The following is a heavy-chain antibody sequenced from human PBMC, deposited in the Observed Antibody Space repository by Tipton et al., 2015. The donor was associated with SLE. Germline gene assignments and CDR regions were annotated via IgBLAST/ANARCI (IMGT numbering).Heavy chain of an antibody. Sequence: TLSLTCTVSGGSISSSSYYWSWLRQPAGRGLEWIGRIYPNGGTNYNPSLESRVTISIDTSENQFSLKLSSVTAADTAMYYCARHHCTNGVCPFDYWGPGTLVTVSS. D-gene: IGHD2-8*01. V-gene: IGHV4-61*02. CDR1: GGSISSSSYY. J-gene: IGHJ4*02. CDR2: IYPNGGT. CDR3: ARHHCTNGVCPFDY.